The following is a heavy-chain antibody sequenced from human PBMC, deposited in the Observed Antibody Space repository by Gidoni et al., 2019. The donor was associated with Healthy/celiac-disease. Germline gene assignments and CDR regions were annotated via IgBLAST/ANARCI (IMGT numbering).Heavy chain of an antibody. Sequence: QVQLQQWVAGLLKPSETLSLTCAVYGGSFSGYYWSWIRQPPGKGLEWIGEINHSGSTNYNPSLKSRVTISVDTSKNQFSLKLSSVTAADTAVYYCARDPYGDYAFDYWGQGTLVTVSS. D-gene: IGHD4-17*01. J-gene: IGHJ4*02. CDR2: INHSGST. CDR1: GGSFSGYY. CDR3: ARDPYGDYAFDY. V-gene: IGHV4-34*01.